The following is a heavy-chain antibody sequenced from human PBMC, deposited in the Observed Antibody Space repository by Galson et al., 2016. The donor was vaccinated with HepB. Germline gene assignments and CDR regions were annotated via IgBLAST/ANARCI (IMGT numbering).Heavy chain of an antibody. CDR1: GDSVTSDITT. Sequence: CAISGDSVTSDITTWNWIRQSPSRGLEWLGRTYYRSQWFNKYAVSVKSRITINSDTSRNQFSLQLDSVTPDDTAAYFCTRGYMHTGMNVWGQGTTVTVSS. D-gene: IGHD5-18*01. CDR2: TYYRSQWFN. CDR3: TRGYMHTGMNV. V-gene: IGHV6-1*01. J-gene: IGHJ6*02.